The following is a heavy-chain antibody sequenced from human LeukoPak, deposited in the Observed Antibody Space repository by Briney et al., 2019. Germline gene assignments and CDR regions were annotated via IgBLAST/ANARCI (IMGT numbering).Heavy chain of an antibody. CDR2: IIPILGIA. J-gene: IGHJ6*03. CDR1: GGTFSSYA. V-gene: IGHV1-69*04. CDR3: ARGRGWTGARQNSYHYYYMDV. Sequence: SVKVSCKASGGTFSSYAISWVRQAPGQGLEWMGRIIPILGIANYARKFQGRVTITADKSTSTAYMELSSLRSEDTAVYYCARGRGWTGARQNSYHYYYMDVWGKGTTVTVSS. D-gene: IGHD3/OR15-3a*01.